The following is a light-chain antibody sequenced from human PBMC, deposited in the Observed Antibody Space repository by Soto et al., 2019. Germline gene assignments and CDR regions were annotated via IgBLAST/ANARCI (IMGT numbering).Light chain of an antibody. J-gene: IGLJ1*01. Sequence: QSVLAQPPSASGSPGQSVTISCTGTSSDVGGYIYVSWYQHHPGKAPKLMIYEASKRPSGVPDRFSGSKSGNTASLTVSGLQAEDEADYYCSSPTPGSLYVFGTGTKVTV. CDR3: SSPTPGSLYV. CDR2: EAS. V-gene: IGLV2-8*01. CDR1: SSDVGGYIY.